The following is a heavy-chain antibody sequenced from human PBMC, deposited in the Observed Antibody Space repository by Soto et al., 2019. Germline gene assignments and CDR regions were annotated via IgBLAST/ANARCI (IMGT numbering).Heavy chain of an antibody. CDR2: INHSGST. J-gene: IGHJ6*03. CDR1: GGSFSRYY. CDR3: ARGVTTNYYSYYYTEV. V-gene: IGHV4-34*01. D-gene: IGHD4-17*01. Sequence: SETLSLTCAVYGGSFSRYYWSWIRQPPGKGLEWIGEINHSGSTNYNPSLKSRVTISVDTSKNQFSLKLSSVTAADTAVYYCARGVTTNYYSYYYTEVCGKGTTVTVSS.